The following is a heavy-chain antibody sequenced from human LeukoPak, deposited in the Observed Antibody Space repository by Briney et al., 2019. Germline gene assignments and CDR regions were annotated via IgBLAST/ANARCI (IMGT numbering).Heavy chain of an antibody. CDR1: GFTFSDYY. CDR2: ISGSGDST. V-gene: IGHV3-23*01. Sequence: GGSLRLSCAPSGFTFSDYYMSWIRQAPGKGLEWVSGISGSGDSTYYADSVKGRFTISRDNSKNTLYLQMNSLRAEDTAVYYCARTRSCSSTSCYVDYWGQGTLVTVSS. CDR3: ARTRSCSSTSCYVDY. D-gene: IGHD2-2*01. J-gene: IGHJ4*02.